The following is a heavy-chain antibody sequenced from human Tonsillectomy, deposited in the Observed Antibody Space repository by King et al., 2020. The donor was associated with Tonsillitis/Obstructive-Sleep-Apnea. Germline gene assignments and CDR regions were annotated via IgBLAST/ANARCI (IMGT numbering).Heavy chain of an antibody. V-gene: IGHV4-59*01. CDR1: GGSISSYY. D-gene: IGHD3-22*01. CDR3: ARGDYYDSSGYPDDYYYYGMDV. CDR2: IYYSGST. J-gene: IGHJ6*02. Sequence: QLQESGPGLVKPSETLSLTCTVSGGSISSYYWSWIRQPPGKGLEWIGYIYYSGSTNYNPSLKSRVTISVDTSKHQFSLKLSSVTAADTAVYYCARGDYYDSSGYPDDYYYYGMDVWGQGTTVTVSS.